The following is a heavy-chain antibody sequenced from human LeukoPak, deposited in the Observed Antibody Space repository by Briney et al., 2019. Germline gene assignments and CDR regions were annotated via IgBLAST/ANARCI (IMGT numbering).Heavy chain of an antibody. Sequence: GASVKVSCKASGYTFTSYGISWVRQAPGQGLEWVGWINTNTGNPMYAQGFTGRFVFSLDTSVSTAYLQTSSLKAEDTAVYYCARAPTYYSNHDASWFDPWGQGTLVTVSS. CDR3: ARAPTYYSNHDASWFDP. CDR1: GYTFTSYG. D-gene: IGHD4-11*01. J-gene: IGHJ5*02. V-gene: IGHV7-4-1*02. CDR2: INTNTGNP.